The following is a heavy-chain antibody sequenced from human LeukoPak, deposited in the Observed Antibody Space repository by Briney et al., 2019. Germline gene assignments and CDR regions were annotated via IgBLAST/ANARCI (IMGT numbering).Heavy chain of an antibody. CDR2: IIPIFGTA. V-gene: IGHV1-69*01. J-gene: IGHJ6*03. Sequence: SVKVSCKASGGTFSSYAISWVRQAPGQGLGWMGGIIPIFGTANYAQKFQGGVTITADESTSTAYMELSSLRSEDTAVYYCARRRDGYNWVIPYYYYMDVWGKGTTVTVSS. CDR1: GGTFSSYA. D-gene: IGHD5-24*01. CDR3: ARRRDGYNWVIPYYYYMDV.